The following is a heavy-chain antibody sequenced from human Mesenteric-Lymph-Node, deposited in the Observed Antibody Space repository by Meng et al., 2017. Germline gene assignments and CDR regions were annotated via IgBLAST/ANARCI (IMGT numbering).Heavy chain of an antibody. CDR1: GYSFTSYW. J-gene: IGHJ4*02. V-gene: IGHV5-51*01. D-gene: IGHD3-22*01. CDR2: IYPGDSDT. CDR3: ARAGTSDSYDSSGFF. Sequence: GESLKISCKGSGYSFTSYWIGWVRQMPGKGLEWMGIIYPGDSDTRYSPSFQGQVTISADKSISTAYMELTWLTSDDTAVYYCARAGTSDSYDSSGFFWGQGTLVTVSS.